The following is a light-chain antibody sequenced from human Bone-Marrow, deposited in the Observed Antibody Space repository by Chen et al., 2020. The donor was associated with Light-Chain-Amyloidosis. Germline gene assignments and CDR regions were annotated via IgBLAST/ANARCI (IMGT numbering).Light chain of an antibody. CDR1: QSVSKY. CDR2: DAS. CDR3: QQRSKWPPT. Sequence: EIVLTQSPATLSVSPGDRATLSCRARQSVSKYLAWYQQKPGQAPRLFIYDASNRATGVPARFSGSGSGTDFTLTISSLEPEDFAVYYCQQRSKWPPTFGQGTKVEIK. V-gene: IGKV3-11*01. J-gene: IGKJ1*01.